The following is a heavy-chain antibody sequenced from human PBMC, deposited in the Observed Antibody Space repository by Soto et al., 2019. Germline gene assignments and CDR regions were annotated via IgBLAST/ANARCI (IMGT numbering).Heavy chain of an antibody. CDR3: ARGSSIAGLYYGMDV. J-gene: IGHJ6*02. CDR1: GGSISSGGYY. D-gene: IGHD6-6*01. V-gene: IGHV4-31*03. Sequence: QVQLQESGPGLVKPSQTLSLTCTVSGGSISSGGYYWTWIRQHPGKGLEWIGYNYYSGITYYNPSLKSRVTISLDTSKNQFSLKLSSVTAADTAVYYCARGSSIAGLYYGMDVGGQGTTVTV. CDR2: NYYSGIT.